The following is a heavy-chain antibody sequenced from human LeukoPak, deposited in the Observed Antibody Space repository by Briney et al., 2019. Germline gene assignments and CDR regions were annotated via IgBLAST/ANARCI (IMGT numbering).Heavy chain of an antibody. J-gene: IGHJ4*02. D-gene: IGHD3-10*01. CDR1: GRSISSSSYY. V-gene: IGHV4-39*07. CDR3: ARVGDYYGSGSRPKNFDY. Sequence: SETLSLTCTVSGRSISSSSYYWGWLRQPPGKGLVWIGSLYYSGSTYYHPSLKSRVTISVDTSKNQFSLKLSSVTAADTAVYYCARVGDYYGSGSRPKNFDYWGQGTLVTVSS. CDR2: LYYSGST.